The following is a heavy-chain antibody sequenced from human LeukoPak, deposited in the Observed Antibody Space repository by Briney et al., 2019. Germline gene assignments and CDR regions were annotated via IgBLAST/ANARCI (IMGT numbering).Heavy chain of an antibody. CDR3: ARVAPGIVVVTYYMDV. Sequence: SETLSLTCTVSGGSISSHYWSWIRQPPGKGLEWIGYIYYSRSTNYNPSLKSRVTISVDTSKNQFSLKLSSVTAADTAVYYCARVAPGIVVVTYYMDVWGKGTTVTVSS. J-gene: IGHJ6*03. V-gene: IGHV4-59*11. D-gene: IGHD2-15*01. CDR1: GGSISSHY. CDR2: IYYSRST.